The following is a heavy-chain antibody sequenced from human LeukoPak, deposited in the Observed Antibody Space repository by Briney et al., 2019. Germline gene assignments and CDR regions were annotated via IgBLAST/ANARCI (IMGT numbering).Heavy chain of an antibody. CDR1: GYTFTSYY. Sequence: RASVKVSCKASGYTFTSYYMHWVRQAPGQGLEWMGIINPSGGSTSYAQKFQSRVTMTRDTSTSTVYMELSSLRSEDTAVYYCARDLYYDSSGYYAGRNYFDYWGQGTLVTVSS. D-gene: IGHD3-22*01. V-gene: IGHV1-46*01. CDR2: INPSGGST. CDR3: ARDLYYDSSGYYAGRNYFDY. J-gene: IGHJ4*02.